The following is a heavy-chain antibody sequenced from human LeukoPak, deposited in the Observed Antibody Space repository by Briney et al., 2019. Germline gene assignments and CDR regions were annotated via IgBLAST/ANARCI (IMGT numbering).Heavy chain of an antibody. J-gene: IGHJ4*02. D-gene: IGHD5-18*01. CDR2: IYTSGST. CDR3: ARDSDVSGYSYGYYFDY. CDR1: GGSIGSYY. V-gene: IGHV4-4*07. Sequence: SETLSLTCTVSGGSIGSYYWSWIRQPAGKGLEWIGRIYTSGSTNYNPSLKSRVTMSVDTSKNQFSLKLSSVTAADTAVYYCARDSDVSGYSYGYYFDYWGQGTLVTVSS.